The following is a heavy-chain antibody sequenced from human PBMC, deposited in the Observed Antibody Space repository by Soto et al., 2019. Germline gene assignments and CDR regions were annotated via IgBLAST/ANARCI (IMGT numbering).Heavy chain of an antibody. Sequence: PAGSLRLSCAASGFTFSSYAMSWVRQAPGKGREWVSAISGSGGSTYYADSGKGRFTISRDNSKNTLYLQMHSLRAEDTAVYYCAKDLESIVVVITAPLWGQGTLVTVSS. CDR3: AKDLESIVVVITAPL. CDR2: ISGSGGST. V-gene: IGHV3-23*01. D-gene: IGHD3-22*01. J-gene: IGHJ4*02. CDR1: GFTFSSYA.